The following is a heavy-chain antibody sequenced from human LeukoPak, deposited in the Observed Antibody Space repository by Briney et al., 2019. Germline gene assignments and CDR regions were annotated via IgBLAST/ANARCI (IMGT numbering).Heavy chain of an antibody. CDR3: ARDRFLDTAMVTGTPGIPPDY. V-gene: IGHV3-33*01. J-gene: IGHJ4*02. Sequence: GGSLRLSCAASGFTFSSYGMHWVRQAPGKGLEWVAVIWYDGSNKYYADSVKGRFTISRDNSKNRLYLQMNSLRAEDTAVYYCARDRFLDTAMVTGTPGIPPDYWGQGTLVTVSS. CDR1: GFTFSSYG. D-gene: IGHD5-18*01. CDR2: IWYDGSNK.